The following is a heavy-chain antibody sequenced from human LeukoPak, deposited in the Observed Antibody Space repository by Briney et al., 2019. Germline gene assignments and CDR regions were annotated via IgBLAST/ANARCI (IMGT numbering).Heavy chain of an antibody. CDR1: GYTFTSYG. V-gene: IGHV1-18*01. CDR2: ISAYNGNT. CDR3: ARDGFYGDYVQLNYFDY. Sequence: ASVKVSCKASGYTFTSYGISWVRQAPGQGLEWMGWISAYNGNTNYAQKLQGRVTMTTDTSTSTDYMELRSLRSDDTAVYYCARDGFYGDYVQLNYFDYWGQGTLVTVSS. D-gene: IGHD4-17*01. J-gene: IGHJ4*02.